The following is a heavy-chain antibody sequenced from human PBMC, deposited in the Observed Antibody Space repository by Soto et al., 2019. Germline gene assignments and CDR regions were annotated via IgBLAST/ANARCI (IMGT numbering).Heavy chain of an antibody. Sequence: SETLSLTCAVSGGSISSGGYSWSWIRQPPGKGLEWIGYIYHSGSTYYNPSLKSRVTISVDRSKNQFSLKLSSVTAADTAVYYCARGVVRGVISWFDPWGQGTLVTRLL. CDR1: GGSISSGGYS. CDR2: IYHSGST. CDR3: ARGVVRGVISWFDP. V-gene: IGHV4-30-2*01. D-gene: IGHD3-10*01. J-gene: IGHJ5*02.